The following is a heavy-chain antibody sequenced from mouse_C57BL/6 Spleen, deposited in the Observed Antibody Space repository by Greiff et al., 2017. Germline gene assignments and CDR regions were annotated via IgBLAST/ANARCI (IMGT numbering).Heavy chain of an antibody. CDR3: ARSGQLRLLYYFDY. Sequence: EVKLVESGPELVKPGASVKISCKASGYTFTDYYMNWVKQSHGKSLEWIGDINPNNGGTSYNQKFKGKATLTVDKSSSTAYMELRSLTSEDSAVYYCARSGQLRLLYYFDYWGQGTTLTVSS. D-gene: IGHD3-2*02. J-gene: IGHJ2*01. V-gene: IGHV1-26*01. CDR2: INPNNGGT. CDR1: GYTFTDYY.